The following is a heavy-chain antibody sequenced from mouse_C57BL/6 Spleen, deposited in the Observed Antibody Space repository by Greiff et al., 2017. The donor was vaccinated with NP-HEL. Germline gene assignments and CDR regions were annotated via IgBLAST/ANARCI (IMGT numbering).Heavy chain of an antibody. Sequence: VQLQQSGPELVKPGASVKISCKASGYAFSSSWMNWVKQRPGKGLEWIGRIYPGDGDTNYNGKFKGKATLTADKSSSTAYMQLSSLTSEDSAVYFCARWDYDYDGAMDYWGQGTSVTVSS. V-gene: IGHV1-82*01. J-gene: IGHJ4*01. CDR3: ARWDYDYDGAMDY. CDR2: IYPGDGDT. CDR1: GYAFSSSW. D-gene: IGHD2-4*01.